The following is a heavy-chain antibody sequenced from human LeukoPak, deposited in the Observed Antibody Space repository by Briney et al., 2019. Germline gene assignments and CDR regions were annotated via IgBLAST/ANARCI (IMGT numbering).Heavy chain of an antibody. V-gene: IGHV3-7*01. Sequence: GGSLRLSCAASGFTFSSYGMHWVRQAPGKGLEWVANIKQDASERYYVDSVKGRFTISRDNAKNSLYLQMNSLRAEDTAVYYCATPTAGTWHFDYWGQGTLVTVSS. CDR3: ATPTAGTWHFDY. CDR1: GFTFSSYG. CDR2: IKQDASER. D-gene: IGHD1-1*01. J-gene: IGHJ4*02.